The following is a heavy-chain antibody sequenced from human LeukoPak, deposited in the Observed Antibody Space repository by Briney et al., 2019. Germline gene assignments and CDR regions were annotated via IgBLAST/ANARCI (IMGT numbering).Heavy chain of an antibody. CDR1: GYTFTSYD. Sequence: ASVKVSCKASGYTFTSYDINWVRQATGQGLEWMGWMNPNSGNIGYAEKFQGRVTMTRNTSINTAYMELSRLRSEDTAVYYCARGGRAVLWFGELRGSFDYWGQGTLVTVSS. V-gene: IGHV1-8*01. CDR3: ARGGRAVLWFGELRGSFDY. D-gene: IGHD3-10*01. J-gene: IGHJ4*02. CDR2: MNPNSGNI.